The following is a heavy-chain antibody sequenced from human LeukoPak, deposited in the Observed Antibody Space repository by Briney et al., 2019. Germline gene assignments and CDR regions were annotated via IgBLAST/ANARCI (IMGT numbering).Heavy chain of an antibody. CDR1: GGSISSYY. CDR3: ARSVRGIAVAGTSYYFDY. CDR2: IYYSGST. J-gene: IGHJ4*02. Sequence: PSETLSLTCTVSGGSISSYYWSWIRQPPGKGLEWIGYIYYSGSTNYNPSLKSRVTISVDTSKNQFSLKLSSVTAADTAVYYCARSVRGIAVAGTSYYFDYWGQGTLVTVSS. D-gene: IGHD6-19*01. V-gene: IGHV4-59*01.